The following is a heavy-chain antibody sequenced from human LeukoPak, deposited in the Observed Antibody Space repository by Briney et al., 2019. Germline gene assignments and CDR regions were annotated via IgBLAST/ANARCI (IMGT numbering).Heavy chain of an antibody. CDR1: GFTFGSFW. J-gene: IGHJ6*02. Sequence: GGSLRLSCAASGFTFGSFWMNWVRQAPGKGLEWVSGISWNSGSIGYADSVKGRFTISRDNAKNSLYLQMNSLRAEDTAVYYCAREWDNWNDPIEAWYGMDVWGQGTTVTVSS. CDR3: AREWDNWNDPIEAWYGMDV. D-gene: IGHD1-20*01. CDR2: ISWNSGSI. V-gene: IGHV3-48*04.